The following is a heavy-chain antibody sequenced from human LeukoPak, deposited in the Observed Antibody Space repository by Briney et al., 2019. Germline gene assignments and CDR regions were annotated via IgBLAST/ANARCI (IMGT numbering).Heavy chain of an antibody. Sequence: GASVTVSCKASGGTFSSYAISWVRQAPGQGLEWMGGIIPIFGTANYAQKFQGRVTITADESTSTAYMELSSLRSEDTAVYYCARDKVDIAAAGTYYYYYYMDVWGKGTTVTISS. J-gene: IGHJ6*03. CDR3: ARDKVDIAAAGTYYYYYYMDV. D-gene: IGHD6-13*01. CDR2: IIPIFGTA. V-gene: IGHV1-69*13. CDR1: GGTFSSYA.